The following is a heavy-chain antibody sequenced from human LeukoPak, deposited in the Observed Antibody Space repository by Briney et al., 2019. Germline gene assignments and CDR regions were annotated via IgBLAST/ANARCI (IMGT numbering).Heavy chain of an antibody. D-gene: IGHD3-22*01. CDR3: ARGLSLSGYLDAFDI. CDR1: GFTVSNKY. J-gene: IGHJ3*02. V-gene: IGHV3-53*01. CDR2: IYSDGRT. Sequence: GGSLRLSCAASGFTVSNKYMTWVRQAPGKGLEWVSLIYSDGRTYYADPVKGRCTISRDNSKNPLYLQMNSLRVEDTAVYFCARGLSLSGYLDAFDIWAKGQWSPSLQ.